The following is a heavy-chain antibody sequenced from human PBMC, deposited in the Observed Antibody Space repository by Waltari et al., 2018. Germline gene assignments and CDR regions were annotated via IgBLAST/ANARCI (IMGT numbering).Heavy chain of an antibody. CDR3: AKDRPRWYHDY. V-gene: IGHV3-23*01. D-gene: IGHD6-13*01. J-gene: IGHJ4*02. CDR1: GFTFSSYA. CDR2: INCSGGST. Sequence: EVQLLESGGGLVQPGGSLRLSCAASGFTFSSYAMSWVRQAPGKGLEWVSAINCSGGSTDYADAVKGRFNISRDKSKNTLYLQMNSLRAEDTAVYYCAKDRPRWYHDYWGQGTLVTVSS.